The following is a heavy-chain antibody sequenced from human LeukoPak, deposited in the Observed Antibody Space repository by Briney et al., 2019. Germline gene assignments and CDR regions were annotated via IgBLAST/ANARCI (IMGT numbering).Heavy chain of an antibody. V-gene: IGHV4-59*11. CDR3: ARSGAVGGSGYFDY. CDR1: GGSISSHY. Sequence: PSETLSLTCSVSGGSISSHYWTWIRQPPGKGLEWIGYIYYSGSTNYNPSLRSRVTISVDTSKNQFSLKLSSVTAADTAVYYCARSGAVGGSGYFDYWGQGALVTVSS. D-gene: IGHD6-19*01. CDR2: IYYSGST. J-gene: IGHJ4*02.